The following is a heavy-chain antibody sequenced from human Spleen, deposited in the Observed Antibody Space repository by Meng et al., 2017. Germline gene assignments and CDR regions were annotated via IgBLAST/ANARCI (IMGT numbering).Heavy chain of an antibody. D-gene: IGHD4-11*01. J-gene: IGHJ4*02. CDR1: GGSFSDYY. CDR2: INHSGST. CDR3: ARGPTTMAHDFDY. V-gene: IGHV4-34*01. Sequence: VQPQQGGAGLLKTSETLSLTCVVSGGSFSDYYWSWIRQPPGKGLEWIGEINHSGSTNYNPSLESRATISVDTSQNNLSLKLSSVTAADSAVYYCARGPTTMAHDFDYWGQGTLVTVSS.